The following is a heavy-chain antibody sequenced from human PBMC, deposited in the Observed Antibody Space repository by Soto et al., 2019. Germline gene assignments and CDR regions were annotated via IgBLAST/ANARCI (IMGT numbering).Heavy chain of an antibody. Sequence: GGSLSISCAASGFPFSSYGMSWVRQAPGKGLEWVSAISGSGGSAYYADSVKGRFTISRDNSKNTLYLQMNSLRAEDTAVYYCAKGATYSSSWNDYWGQGTLVTVSS. CDR2: ISGSGGSA. V-gene: IGHV3-23*01. CDR1: GFPFSSYG. J-gene: IGHJ4*02. CDR3: AKGATYSSSWNDY. D-gene: IGHD6-13*01.